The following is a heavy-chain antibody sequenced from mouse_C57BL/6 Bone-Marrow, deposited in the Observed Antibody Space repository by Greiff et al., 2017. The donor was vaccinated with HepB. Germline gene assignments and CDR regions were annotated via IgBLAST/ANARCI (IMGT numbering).Heavy chain of an antibody. D-gene: IGHD1-1*01. CDR2: IYPSDSET. CDR3: ARLMDYGSSSFAY. V-gene: IGHV1-61*01. CDR1: GYTFTSYW. Sequence: VQLQQPGAELVRPGSSVKLSCKASGYTFTSYWMDWVKQRPGQGLEWIGNIYPSDSETHYNQKFKDKATLTVDKSSSTAYMQLSSLTSEDSAVYYCARLMDYGSSSFAYWGQGTLVTVSA. J-gene: IGHJ3*01.